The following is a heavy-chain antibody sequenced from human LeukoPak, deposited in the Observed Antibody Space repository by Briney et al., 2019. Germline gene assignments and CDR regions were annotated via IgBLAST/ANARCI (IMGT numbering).Heavy chain of an antibody. CDR3: ARAGLVRGVLRWFDP. CDR2: ISAYNGNT. CDR1: GYTFTSYG. Sequence: ASVKVSCKASGYTFTSYGIRWVRQAPGQGLEWMVWISAYNGNTNYAQKLQGRVTMTTDTSTSTAYMELRSLRSDDTAVYYCARAGLVRGVLRWFDPWGQGTLVTVSS. V-gene: IGHV1-18*01. D-gene: IGHD3-10*01. J-gene: IGHJ5*02.